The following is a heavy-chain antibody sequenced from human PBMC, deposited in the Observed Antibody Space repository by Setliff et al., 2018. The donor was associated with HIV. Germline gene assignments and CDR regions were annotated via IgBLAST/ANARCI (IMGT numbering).Heavy chain of an antibody. Sequence: GESLKISCKGSGYRFSDNWIGWVRQMPGKGLEWMGIIYPDDSATRYSPSFQGRFTISRDNAKNTLYLQMNSLRAEDTAVYYCARGPTFYYDGSGSDCWGQGTLVTVSS. CDR3: ARGPTFYYDGSGSDC. CDR1: GYRFSDNW. CDR2: IYPDDSAT. V-gene: IGHV5-51*01. D-gene: IGHD3-22*01. J-gene: IGHJ4*02.